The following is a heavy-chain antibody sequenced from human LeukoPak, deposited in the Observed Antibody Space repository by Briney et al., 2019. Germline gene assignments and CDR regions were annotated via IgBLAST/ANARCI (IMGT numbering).Heavy chain of an antibody. CDR3: ARERERFFNL. V-gene: IGHV3-30*04. D-gene: IGHD3-3*01. Sequence: SGGSLRLSCAASGFTFSSYAMHWVRQAPGKGLEWVAVISYDGSNKYYADSVKGRFTISRDNSKNTLYLQMNSLRAEDTAVYYCARERERFFNLWGQGTLVTVSS. CDR2: ISYDGSNK. J-gene: IGHJ5*02. CDR1: GFTFSSYA.